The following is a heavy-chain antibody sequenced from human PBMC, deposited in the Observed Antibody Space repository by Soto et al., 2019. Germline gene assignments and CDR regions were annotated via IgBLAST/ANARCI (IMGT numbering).Heavy chain of an antibody. J-gene: IGHJ4*02. CDR2: IHYSGST. CDR1: GDSIYSSSYY. V-gene: IGHV4-39*01. D-gene: IGHD3-10*01. CDR3: ARLWSGERPPDY. Sequence: PSETLSLTCTVAGDSIYSSSYYWGWIRQPPGKGLERIGSIHYSGSTYYNPSLKSRVTISVNTSKKQFYLNLSSVTAADTAVYFCARLWSGERPPDYWGQGSLVTVSS.